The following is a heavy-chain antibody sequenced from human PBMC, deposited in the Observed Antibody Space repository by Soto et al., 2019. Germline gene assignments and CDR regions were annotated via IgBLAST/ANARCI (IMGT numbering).Heavy chain of an antibody. CDR2: ISASGHTT. Sequence: PXGSLRLSCAASGFTFSSYAMSWVRQAPGMGLEWVSTISASGHTTYYADSVKGRFTISRDNSKDTLYVQMNSLRAEDTAIYHCAKRGGRSDVYHYWFDHWGQGSVVTVSS. CDR1: GFTFSSYA. CDR3: AKRGGRSDVYHYWFDH. J-gene: IGHJ5*02. V-gene: IGHV3-23*01. D-gene: IGHD3-16*01.